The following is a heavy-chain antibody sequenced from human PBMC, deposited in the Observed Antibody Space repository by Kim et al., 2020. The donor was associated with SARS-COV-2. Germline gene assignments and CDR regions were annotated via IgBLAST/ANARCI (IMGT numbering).Heavy chain of an antibody. CDR2: INHSGST. J-gene: IGHJ6*02. D-gene: IGHD2-2*02. CDR3: ARGYLVVPPAIAARLYGMDV. Sequence: SETLSLTCAVYGGSFSGYYWSWIRQPPGKGLEWIGEINHSGSTNYNPSLKSRVTISVDTSKNQFSLKLSSVTAADTAVYYCARGYLVVPPAIAARLYGMDVWGQGTTVTVSS. V-gene: IGHV4-34*01. CDR1: GGSFSGYY.